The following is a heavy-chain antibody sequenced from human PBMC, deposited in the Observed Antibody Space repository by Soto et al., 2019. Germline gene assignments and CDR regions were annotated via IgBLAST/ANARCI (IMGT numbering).Heavy chain of an antibody. CDR3: ARLGTGWQAANVFDY. V-gene: IGHV4-38-2*01. Sequence: CETLSLTCAVSDFSISSDFYWGWIRQPPEMGLEWIGSILNTGRTYYNPSLRSRVTISLETSKNQFSLKLSSVTAADTAVYYCARLGTGWQAANVFDYCGQGVLGTGS. J-gene: IGHJ4*03. CDR1: DFSISSDFY. D-gene: IGHD6-19*01. CDR2: ILNTGRT.